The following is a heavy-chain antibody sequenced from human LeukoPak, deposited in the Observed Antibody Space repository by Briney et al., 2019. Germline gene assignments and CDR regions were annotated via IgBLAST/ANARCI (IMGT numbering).Heavy chain of an antibody. D-gene: IGHD3-22*01. Sequence: GGSLRLSCAASGFTFSGYAMAWVRQAPGKALEWVSAITGSGDTTYYADSVKGRFTISRDNSKNTLYLQMNSLRAEDTALYYCAKYYYDTSGSWFDPWGQGTLVTVSS. J-gene: IGHJ5*02. CDR2: ITGSGDTT. CDR3: AKYYYDTSGSWFDP. V-gene: IGHV3-23*01. CDR1: GFTFSGYA.